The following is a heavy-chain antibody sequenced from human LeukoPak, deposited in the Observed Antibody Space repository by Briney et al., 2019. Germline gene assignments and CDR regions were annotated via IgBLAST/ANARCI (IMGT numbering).Heavy chain of an antibody. CDR2: ISYDGSYK. CDR3: ARRESSGWYVDC. D-gene: IGHD6-19*01. CDR1: GFTFSSYA. Sequence: GGSLRLSCAASGFTFSSYAMHWVRQAPGKGLEWVAIISYDGSYKYYADSVKGRFTISRDNSKNTLYLQVNSLRAEDTAVYYCARRESSGWYVDCWGQGTLVTVSS. V-gene: IGHV3-30*04. J-gene: IGHJ4*02.